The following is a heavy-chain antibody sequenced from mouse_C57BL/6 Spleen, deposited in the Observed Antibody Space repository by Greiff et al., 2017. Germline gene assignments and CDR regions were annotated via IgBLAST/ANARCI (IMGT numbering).Heavy chain of an antibody. D-gene: IGHD1-1*01. CDR2: IDPENGDT. Sequence: EVQGVESGAELVRPGASVKLSCTASGFNIKDDYMHWVKQRPEQGLEWIGWIDPENGDTEYASKFQGKATITADTSSNTAYLQLSSLTSEDTAVYYCTTSYGSSYFDYWGQGTTLTVSS. CDR3: TTSYGSSYFDY. CDR1: GFNIKDDY. V-gene: IGHV14-4*01. J-gene: IGHJ2*01.